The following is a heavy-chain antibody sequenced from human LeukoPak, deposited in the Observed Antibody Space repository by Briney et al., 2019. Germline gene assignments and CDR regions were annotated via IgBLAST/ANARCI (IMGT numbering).Heavy chain of an antibody. CDR1: GYTFTSYY. CDR2: ISAYNGNT. D-gene: IGHD5-12*01. V-gene: IGHV1-18*04. Sequence: GASVKVSCKASGYTFTSYYMHWVRQAPGQGLEWMGWISAYNGNTNYAQKLQGRVTMTTDTSTSTAYMELRSLRSDDTAVYYCARASEVATIDAWGQGTLVTVSS. CDR3: ARASEVATIDA. J-gene: IGHJ5*02.